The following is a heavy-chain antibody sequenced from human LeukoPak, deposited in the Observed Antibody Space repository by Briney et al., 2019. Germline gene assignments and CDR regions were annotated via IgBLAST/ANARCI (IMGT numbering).Heavy chain of an antibody. Sequence: ASVKVSCKASGYTFTGYYMHWVRQAPGQGLEWMGWINPNSGGTNCAQKFQGRVTMTRDTSISTAYMELSRLRSDDTAVYYCARSDHYYYYYMDVWGKGTTVTVSS. V-gene: IGHV1-2*02. CDR3: ARSDHYYYYYMDV. CDR1: GYTFTGYY. J-gene: IGHJ6*03. CDR2: INPNSGGT.